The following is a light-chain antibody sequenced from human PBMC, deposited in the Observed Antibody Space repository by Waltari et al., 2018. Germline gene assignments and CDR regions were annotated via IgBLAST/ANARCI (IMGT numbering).Light chain of an antibody. CDR3: SSYGGSNNFYV. CDR2: EVS. J-gene: IGLJ1*01. CDR1: SSSVGGYNY. V-gene: IGLV2-8*01. Sequence: QSALTQPPSASGSPGQSLTISCPGTSSSVGGYNYVSRYQHHPGKAPKLIIYEVSKRPSGVPDRVSGSKSGNTASLTVSGLQAEDESDYYCSSYGGSNNFYVFGTGTKVSVL.